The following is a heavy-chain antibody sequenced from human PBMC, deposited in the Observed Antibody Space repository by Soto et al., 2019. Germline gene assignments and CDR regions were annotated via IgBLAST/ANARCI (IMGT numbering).Heavy chain of an antibody. V-gene: IGHV4-34*01. Sequence: QVQLQQWGAGLLKPSETLSLTCAVYGGSFSGYYWSWIRQPPGKGLEWIGEINHSGSTNYNPSLMSRVTISVDTSKNQFSLKLSSVTAADTVVYYCARLGYCSSTSCLHAFDIWGQGTMVTVSS. CDR3: ARLGYCSSTSCLHAFDI. D-gene: IGHD2-2*01. CDR1: GGSFSGYY. CDR2: INHSGST. J-gene: IGHJ3*02.